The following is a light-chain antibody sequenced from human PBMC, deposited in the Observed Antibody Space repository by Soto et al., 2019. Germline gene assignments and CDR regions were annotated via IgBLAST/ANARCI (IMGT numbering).Light chain of an antibody. CDR3: QQYGSSQGYT. CDR1: QSVSSSY. V-gene: IGKV3-20*01. Sequence: EIVLTQSPGTLYWSPGERATLSCRASQSVSSSYLAWYQQKPGQAPRLLIYGASSRATGIPDRFSGSGSGTDFTLTISRLEPEDFAVYYCQQYGSSQGYTFGQGTKLEIK. CDR2: GAS. J-gene: IGKJ2*01.